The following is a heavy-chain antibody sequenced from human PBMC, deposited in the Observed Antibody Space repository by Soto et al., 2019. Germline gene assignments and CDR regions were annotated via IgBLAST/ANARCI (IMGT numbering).Heavy chain of an antibody. V-gene: IGHV3-23*01. CDR1: GFRFSSYA. J-gene: IGHJ6*02. Sequence: EAQLLESGGGLVQPGGSLRLSCVASGFRFSSYAMNWVRQAPGKGLEWVSSISGIGDNTYYADSVKGRFAISRDNSKNTLYLKRNSRRTGDTALYYGAKKGTTPTGAPGDGMDVGGQGTTVAVSS. CDR2: ISGIGDNT. CDR3: AKKGTTPTGAPGDGMDV. D-gene: IGHD1-7*01.